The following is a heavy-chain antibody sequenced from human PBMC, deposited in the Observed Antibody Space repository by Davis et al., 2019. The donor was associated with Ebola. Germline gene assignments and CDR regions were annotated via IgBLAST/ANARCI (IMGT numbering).Heavy chain of an antibody. CDR3: ARDVAANDRGLLWFREYSMDV. J-gene: IGHJ6*03. CDR2: IRSKAYGGTT. V-gene: IGHV3-49*04. Sequence: PGGSLRLSCTASGFTFGDYAMTWVRQAPGKGLEWVGFIRSKAYGGTTEYAASVKGRFTISRDDSKTIAYMQMNSLRAEDTAVYYCARDVAANDRGLLWFREYSMDVWGQGTTVTVSS. D-gene: IGHD3-10*01. CDR1: GFTFGDYA.